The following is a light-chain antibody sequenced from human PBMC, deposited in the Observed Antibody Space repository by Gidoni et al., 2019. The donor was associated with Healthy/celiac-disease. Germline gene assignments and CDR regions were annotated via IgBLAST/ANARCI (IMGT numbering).Light chain of an antibody. CDR2: AAS. CDR1: QSISSC. J-gene: IGKJ4*01. CDR3: QQYNSYPHT. V-gene: IGKV1D-8*01. Sequence: VIWMTPSPSLLSASVGDRVTISCRMSQSISSCLAWYQQKPGKAPELLIYAASTLQSGVPSRFSGSGSGTDFTLTISRLQSDDFATYYCQQYNSYPHTFGGGTKVEIK.